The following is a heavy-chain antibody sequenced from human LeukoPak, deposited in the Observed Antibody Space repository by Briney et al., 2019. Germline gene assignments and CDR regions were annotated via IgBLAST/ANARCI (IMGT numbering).Heavy chain of an antibody. D-gene: IGHD3-22*01. CDR2: IYYSGST. Sequence: SETLSLTCTVSGGSISSYYWSWIRQPPGKGLEWIGYIYYSGSTNYNPSLESRVTISVDTSKKQFSLKLSSVTAADTAVYCCARDHYYDSRLDYWGQGTLVTVSS. V-gene: IGHV4-59*01. CDR1: GGSISSYY. J-gene: IGHJ4*02. CDR3: ARDHYYDSRLDY.